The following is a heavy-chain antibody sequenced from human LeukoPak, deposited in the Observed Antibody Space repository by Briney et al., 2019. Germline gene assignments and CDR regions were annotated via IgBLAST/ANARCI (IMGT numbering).Heavy chain of an antibody. CDR1: GYTFTSYG. V-gene: IGHV1-2*02. CDR3: AREPSDIVVVPAAINFDY. Sequence: ASVKVSCKASGYTFTSYGISWVRQAPGQGLEWMGWINPNSGGTNYAQKFQGRVTMTRDTSISTAYMELSRLRSDDTAVYYCAREPSDIVVVPAAINFDYWGQGTLVTVSS. D-gene: IGHD2-2*01. J-gene: IGHJ4*02. CDR2: INPNSGGT.